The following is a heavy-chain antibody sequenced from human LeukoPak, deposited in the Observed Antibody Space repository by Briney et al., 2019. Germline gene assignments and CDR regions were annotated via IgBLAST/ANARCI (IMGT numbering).Heavy chain of an antibody. CDR3: ARDHGGNSGYYFDY. CDR1: GYTFTSYG. V-gene: IGHV1-18*01. D-gene: IGHD4-23*01. CDR2: ISAYNGNT. Sequence: ASVKVSCKASGYTFTSYGISWVRQAPGQGLEWMGWISAYNGNTNYAQKLQGRVTMTTDTSTSTAYMELRSLRPDDTAVYYCARDHGGNSGYYFDYWGQGTLVTVSS. J-gene: IGHJ4*02.